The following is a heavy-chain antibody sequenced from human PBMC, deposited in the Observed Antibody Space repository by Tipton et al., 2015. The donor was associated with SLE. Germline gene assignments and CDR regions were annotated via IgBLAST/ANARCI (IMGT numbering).Heavy chain of an antibody. V-gene: IGHV4-39*07. D-gene: IGHD3-3*01. CDR3: ARRSLGLLEG. Sequence: TLSLTCTVSGGSISSSSYYWGWIRQPPGKGLEWIGSIYYSGSTYYNPSLKSRVTISVDTSKNQFSLKLSSVTAADTAVYYCARRSLGLLEGWGQGTLVTVSS. CDR1: GGSISSSSYY. J-gene: IGHJ4*02. CDR2: IYYSGST.